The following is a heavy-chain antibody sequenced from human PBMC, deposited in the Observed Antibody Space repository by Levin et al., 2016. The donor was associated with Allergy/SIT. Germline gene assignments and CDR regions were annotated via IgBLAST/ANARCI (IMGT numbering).Heavy chain of an antibody. D-gene: IGHD3-9*01. Sequence: ASVKVSCKASGYTFTGYYMHWVRQAPGQGLEWMGWINPNSGGTNYAQKFQGRVTMTRDTSISTAYMELRSLRSDDTAVYYCARDRRDFDYSGSYYYYGMDVWGQGTTVTVSS. CDR3: ARDRRDFDYSGSYYYYGMDV. CDR2: INPNSGGT. J-gene: IGHJ6*02. V-gene: IGHV1-2*02. CDR1: GYTFTGYY.